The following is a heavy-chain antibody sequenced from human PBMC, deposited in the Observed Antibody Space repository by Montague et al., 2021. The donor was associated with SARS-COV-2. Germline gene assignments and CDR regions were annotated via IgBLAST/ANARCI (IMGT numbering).Heavy chain of an antibody. V-gene: IGHV4-39*07. Sequence: SETLSLTCTVSGGSISSSSYYWGWIRQPPGKGLEWIRSIYYSGSTYYNPSLKSRVTISVDTSKNQFSLKLSSVTAADTAVYYCARDLVERSSWGTYYYYGMDVWGQGTTVTVSS. CDR2: IYYSGST. D-gene: IGHD6-13*01. CDR1: GGSISSSSYY. J-gene: IGHJ6*02. CDR3: ARDLVERSSWGTYYYYGMDV.